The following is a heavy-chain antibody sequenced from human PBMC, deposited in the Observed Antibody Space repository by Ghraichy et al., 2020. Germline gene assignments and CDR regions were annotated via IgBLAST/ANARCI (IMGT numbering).Heavy chain of an antibody. CDR1: GFTFSSYA. CDR3: AKVILRFLEWLAPFGMDV. Sequence: GGSLRLSCAASGFTFSSYAMSWVRQAPGKRLEWVSAISGSGGSTYYADSVKGRFTISRDNSKNTLYLQMNSLRAEDTAVYYCAKVILRFLEWLAPFGMDVWGQGTTVTVSS. V-gene: IGHV3-23*01. J-gene: IGHJ6*02. D-gene: IGHD3-3*01. CDR2: ISGSGGST.